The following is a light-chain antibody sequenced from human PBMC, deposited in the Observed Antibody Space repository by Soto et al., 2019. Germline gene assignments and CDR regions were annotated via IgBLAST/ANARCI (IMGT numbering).Light chain of an antibody. CDR3: SSYTSSSTRV. V-gene: IGLV2-14*01. Sequence: QSVLTQPASVSGSPGQSITISCTGTSSDVGGYNDVSWYQQHPGKAPKLMIYDVSNRPSGVSNRFSGSKSGNTASLTISGLPAEDEADYYCSSYTSSSTRVFGGGTKLTVL. CDR1: SSDVGGYND. CDR2: DVS. J-gene: IGLJ2*01.